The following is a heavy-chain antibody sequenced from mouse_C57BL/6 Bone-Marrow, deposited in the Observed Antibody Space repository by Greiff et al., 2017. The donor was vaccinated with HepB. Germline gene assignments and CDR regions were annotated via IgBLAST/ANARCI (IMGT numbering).Heavy chain of an antibody. CDR2: INPNYGTT. CDR3: ARGDYYGSSYVEWYFDV. V-gene: IGHV1-39*01. Sequence: LVESGPELVKPGASVKISCKASGYSFTDYNMNWVKQSNGKSLEWIGVINPNYGTTSYNQKFKGKATLTVDQSSSTAYMQLNSLTSEDSAVYYCARGDYYGSSYVEWYFDVWGTGTTVTVSS. J-gene: IGHJ1*03. CDR1: GYSFTDYN. D-gene: IGHD1-1*01.